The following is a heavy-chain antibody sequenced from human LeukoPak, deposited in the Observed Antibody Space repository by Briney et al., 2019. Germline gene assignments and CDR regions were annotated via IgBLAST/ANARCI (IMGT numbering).Heavy chain of an antibody. CDR2: ISYDGSNK. J-gene: IGHJ4*02. CDR1: GFTFSSYG. CDR3: AKDPYYYDSSGYFDY. D-gene: IGHD3-22*01. V-gene: IGHV3-30*18. Sequence: GGSLRLSCAASGFTFSSYGMHWVRQAPGKGLEWVAVISYDGSNKYYADSVKGRFTISRDNSKSTLYLQMNSLRAEDTAVYYCAKDPYYYDSSGYFDYWGQGTLVTVSS.